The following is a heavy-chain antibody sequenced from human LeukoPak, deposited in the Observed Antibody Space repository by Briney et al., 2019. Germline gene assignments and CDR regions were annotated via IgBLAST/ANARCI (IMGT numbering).Heavy chain of an antibody. Sequence: SETLSLTCTVYGGSFSGYYWSWIRQSPGKGLEWIGEINHTGTTNSNPSLGSRLTLSVDSSKNQFSLKLTSVTAADTGVYYCARGDSNSFEYLHYMDVWGKGTTVTVSS. CDR1: GGSFSGYY. V-gene: IGHV4-34*01. CDR2: INHTGTT. J-gene: IGHJ6*03. D-gene: IGHD4-11*01. CDR3: ARGDSNSFEYLHYMDV.